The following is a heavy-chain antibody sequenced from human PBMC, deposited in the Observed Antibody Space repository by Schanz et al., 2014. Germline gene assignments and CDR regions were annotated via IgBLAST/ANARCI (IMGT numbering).Heavy chain of an antibody. J-gene: IGHJ3*01. D-gene: IGHD2-21*01. Sequence: VQLVESGGGLVQPGGSLRLSCAASGFTVSSNYMSWVRQVPGKGLEWVAVVCYDGSKKYYADSVKGRFTTSRDNSKNTMYLQRNSLRADDTAICVCARDEGRDGYNLAFDVGGQGTLGTV. V-gene: IGHV3-33*08. CDR2: VCYDGSKK. CDR3: ARDEGRDGYNLAFDV. CDR1: GFTVSSNY.